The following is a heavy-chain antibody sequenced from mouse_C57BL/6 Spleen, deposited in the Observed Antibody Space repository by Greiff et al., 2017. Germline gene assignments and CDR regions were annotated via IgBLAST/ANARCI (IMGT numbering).Heavy chain of an antibody. CDR2: IYPRSGNT. CDR1: GYTFTSYC. J-gene: IGHJ2*01. Sequence: VQLLQSGAELARPGASVKLSCKASGYTFTSYCISWVKQRPGQGLEWIGEIYPRSGNTYYNEKFKGKATLTADKSSSTAYMELRSLTSEDSAVYFCARMGGRAEYFDDWGKGTTLTVSS. CDR3: ARMGGRAEYFDD. V-gene: IGHV1-81*01. D-gene: IGHD3-1*01.